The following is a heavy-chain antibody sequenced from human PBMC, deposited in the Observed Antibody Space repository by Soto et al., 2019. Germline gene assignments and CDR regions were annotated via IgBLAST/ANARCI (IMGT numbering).Heavy chain of an antibody. V-gene: IGHV3-33*08. J-gene: IGHJ4*02. CDR1: GFTFSSYA. Sequence: PGGSLRLSCAASGFTFSSYAMNWVRQTQEKGLEWVAVIWFDGNKQHYADSVKGRFTISRDNSKNTLYVQMTSLRAEDTAVYYCARGLQSLFDYWGQGTLVTVSS. CDR3: ARGLQSLFDY. CDR2: IWFDGNKQ.